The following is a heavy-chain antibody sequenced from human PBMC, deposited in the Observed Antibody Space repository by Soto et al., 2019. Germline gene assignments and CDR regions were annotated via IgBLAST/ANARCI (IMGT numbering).Heavy chain of an antibody. D-gene: IGHD3-22*01. V-gene: IGHV4-31*03. CDR1: GGSISSGGYY. Sequence: QVQLQESGPGLVKPSQTLSLTCTVSGGSISSGGYYWSWIRQHPGKGLEWIGYIYYSGSTYYNPSLKSRVTISVDTSKNRFSLKLSSVTAADTAVYYCARATLDSSGPKIDYWGQGTLVSVSS. CDR2: IYYSGST. CDR3: ARATLDSSGPKIDY. J-gene: IGHJ4*02.